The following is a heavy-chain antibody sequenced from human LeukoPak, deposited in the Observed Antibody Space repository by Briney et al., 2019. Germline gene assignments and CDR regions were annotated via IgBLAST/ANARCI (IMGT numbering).Heavy chain of an antibody. CDR3: ARALYDSSGYYSHFDY. J-gene: IGHJ4*02. V-gene: IGHV3-21*01. CDR2: ITRSSNYI. Sequence: GGSLRLSCAASGFTFSSYTMNWVRQAPGKGLEWVSSITRSSNYIYYADSVKGRFTISRDNAKNSLSLQMNSLRAEDTSVYYCARALYDSSGYYSHFDYWGQGTLVTVSS. CDR1: GFTFSSYT. D-gene: IGHD3-22*01.